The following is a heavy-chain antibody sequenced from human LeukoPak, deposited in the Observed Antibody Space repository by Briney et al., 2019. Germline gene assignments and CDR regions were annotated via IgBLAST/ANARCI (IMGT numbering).Heavy chain of an antibody. CDR1: GGTFSSYA. J-gene: IGHJ4*02. Sequence: SVKVSCKASGGTFSSYAISWVRQAPGQGLEWMGRIIPILGIANYAQKFQGRVTITADKSTSTAYMELSSLRSEDTAVYYCARDGPYYYDSSGYYPIDSWGQGTLVTVYS. CDR3: ARDGPYYYDSSGYYPIDS. D-gene: IGHD3-22*01. V-gene: IGHV1-69*04. CDR2: IIPILGIA.